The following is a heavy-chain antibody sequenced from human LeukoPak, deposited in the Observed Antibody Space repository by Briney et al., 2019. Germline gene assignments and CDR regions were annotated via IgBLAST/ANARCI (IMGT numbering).Heavy chain of an antibody. CDR2: INHSGST. J-gene: IGHJ6*03. D-gene: IGHD2-15*01. V-gene: IGHV4-34*01. CDR3: ARARDIGYMDV. CDR1: GGSFSGYY. Sequence: SETLSLTCAVYGGSFSGYYWSWIRQPPGKGPEWIGEINHSGSTNYNPSLKSRVTISVDTSKNQFSLKLSSVTAADTAVYYCARARDIGYMDVWGKGTTVTVSS.